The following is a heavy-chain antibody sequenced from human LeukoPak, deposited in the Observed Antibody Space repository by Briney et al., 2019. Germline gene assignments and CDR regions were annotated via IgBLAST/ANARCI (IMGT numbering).Heavy chain of an antibody. CDR1: GFTFSDYY. J-gene: IGHJ5*02. CDR2: ISSSGSTI. Sequence: GGSLRLSCAASGFTFSDYYMSWIRQAPGKGLEWVSYISSSGSTIYYADSVKGRFTISRDNAKNSLYLQMNSLRAEDTAVYYCARGGYDYVWGSYRYHNWFDPWGQGTLVTVSS. V-gene: IGHV3-11*04. D-gene: IGHD3-16*02. CDR3: ARGGYDYVWGSYRYHNWFDP.